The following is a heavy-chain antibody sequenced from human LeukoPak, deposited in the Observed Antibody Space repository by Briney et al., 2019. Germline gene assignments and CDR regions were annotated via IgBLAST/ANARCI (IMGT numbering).Heavy chain of an antibody. D-gene: IGHD3-10*01. CDR2: ISNSGTIT. CDR1: GFTFGRFA. J-gene: IGHJ4*02. V-gene: IGHV3-23*01. Sequence: GGSLRLSCAVSGFTFGRFAMNWVRQAPGKGLEWVSIISNSGTITSYADSVKGRFTISRDNSKNTVYLQMNSLRAEDTALYYCTTESFHYWGQGSLVVVSS. CDR3: TTESFHY.